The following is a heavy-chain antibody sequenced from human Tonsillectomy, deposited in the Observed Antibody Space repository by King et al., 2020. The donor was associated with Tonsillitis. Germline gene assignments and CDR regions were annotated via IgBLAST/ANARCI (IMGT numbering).Heavy chain of an antibody. V-gene: IGHV3-30*02. D-gene: IGHD3-10*01. CDR1: GFTFSSYG. Sequence: QLVESGGGVVQPGGSLRLSCAASGFTFSSYGIHWVRQAPGKGLEWVAFIHYDGSNKYYADSVKGRFTISRDNSKNTLYLQMNSLRAEDTAVYYCAKDLGFRVPGDYLPVFDYWGQGTLVTVSS. CDR3: AKDLGFRVPGDYLPVFDY. CDR2: IHYDGSNK. J-gene: IGHJ4*02.